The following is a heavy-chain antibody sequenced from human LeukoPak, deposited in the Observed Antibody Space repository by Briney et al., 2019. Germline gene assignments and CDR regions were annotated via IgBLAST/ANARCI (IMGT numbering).Heavy chain of an antibody. CDR1: GYTFTRYA. V-gene: IGHV1-3*01. CDR3: ARGPPSALLYCNGRNCYSGLFDP. J-gene: IGHJ5*02. D-gene: IGHD2-15*01. Sequence: ASVTVSCTASGYTFTRYAVRWVRQAPGQRLEWMGWIDAGNGNTKYSQKFQGRVTITRDTSASTVYMELTSLTSEDTAMYYCARGPPSALLYCNGRNCYSGLFDPWGQGTLVTVSS. CDR2: IDAGNGNT.